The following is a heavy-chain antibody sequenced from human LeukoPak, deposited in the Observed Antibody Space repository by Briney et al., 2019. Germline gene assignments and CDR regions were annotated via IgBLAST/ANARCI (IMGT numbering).Heavy chain of an antibody. V-gene: IGHV3-48*03. Sequence: GGSLRLSCAASGFTFSSYEMNWVRQAPGKGLEWVSYISSSGSTIYYADSVKGRFTISRDNSKNTLYLQMNSLRAEDTAVYYCAKGDYGDPAWFDIWGQGTMVTVSS. J-gene: IGHJ3*02. CDR2: ISSSGSTI. CDR1: GFTFSSYE. CDR3: AKGDYGDPAWFDI. D-gene: IGHD4-17*01.